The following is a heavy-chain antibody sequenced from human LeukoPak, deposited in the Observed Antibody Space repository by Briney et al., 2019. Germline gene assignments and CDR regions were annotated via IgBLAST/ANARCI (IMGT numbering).Heavy chain of an antibody. D-gene: IGHD3-10*01. CDR2: ISSSGSTI. CDR1: GFTFSSYG. V-gene: IGHV3-48*04. J-gene: IGHJ3*01. CDR3: ARPILMWFGESRGGAFDF. Sequence: GGSLRLSCAASGFTFSSYGMHWVRQAPGKGLEWVSYISSSGSTIYYADSVKGRFTISRDNAKNSLYLQMDSLRAEDTAVYYCARPILMWFGESRGGAFDFWGQGIMVAVSS.